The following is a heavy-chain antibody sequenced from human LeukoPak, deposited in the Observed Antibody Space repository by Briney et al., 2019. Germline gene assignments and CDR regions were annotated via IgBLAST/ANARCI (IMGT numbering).Heavy chain of an antibody. J-gene: IGHJ4*02. D-gene: IGHD1-1*01. Sequence: ASVKVSCKASGGTFSSYAISWVRQAPGQGLEWMGWISAYNGNTNYAQKLQGRVTMTTDTSTSTAYMELRSLRSDDTAVYYCARDKAGTTVDYWGQGTLVTVSS. CDR3: ARDKAGTTVDY. CDR2: ISAYNGNT. V-gene: IGHV1-18*01. CDR1: GGTFSSYA.